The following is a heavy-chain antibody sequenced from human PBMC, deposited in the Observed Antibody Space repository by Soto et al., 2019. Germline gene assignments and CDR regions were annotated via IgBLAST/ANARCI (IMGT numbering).Heavy chain of an antibody. CDR3: ARGVVLVPAATVVRYYFDY. CDR2: IYYSGST. V-gene: IGHV4-39*07. J-gene: IGHJ4*02. D-gene: IGHD2-2*01. CDR1: GGSISSSSYY. Sequence: SETLSLTCTVSGGSISSSSYYWGWIRQPPGKGLEWIGSIYYSGSTYYNPSLKSRVTISVDTSKNQFSLKLSSVTAADTAVYYCARGVVLVPAATVVRYYFDYWGKGTLVTVPS.